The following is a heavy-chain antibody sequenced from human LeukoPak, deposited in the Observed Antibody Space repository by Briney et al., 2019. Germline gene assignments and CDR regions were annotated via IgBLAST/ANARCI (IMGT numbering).Heavy chain of an antibody. J-gene: IGHJ6*03. V-gene: IGHV4-34*01. Sequence: SETLSLTCTVSGGSISTYYWSWIRQPPGKGLEWIGEINHSGSTNYNPSLKSRVTISVDTSKNQFSLKLSSVTAADTAVYYCARRRGYSGYDLNYYYYYYMDVWGKGTTVTVSS. CDR3: ARRRGYSGYDLNYYYYYYMDV. CDR1: GGSISTYY. D-gene: IGHD5-12*01. CDR2: INHSGST.